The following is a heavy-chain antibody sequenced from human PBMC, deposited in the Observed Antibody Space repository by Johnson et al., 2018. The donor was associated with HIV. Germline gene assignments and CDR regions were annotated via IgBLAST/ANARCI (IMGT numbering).Heavy chain of an antibody. D-gene: IGHD3-22*01. CDR3: VRDTNYYDGSGYLYAFDI. V-gene: IGHV3-20*04. J-gene: IGHJ3*02. CDR2: INWNGGST. Sequence: VQLVESGGGLVQPGGSLRLSCAASGFTFSSYAMSWVRQAPGKGLEWVSGINWNGGSTGYADSVKGRFTISRDKAKNSLYLQMNSLRAEDTAVYYCVRDTNYYDGSGYLYAFDIRGQVTMVTVSS. CDR1: GFTFSSYA.